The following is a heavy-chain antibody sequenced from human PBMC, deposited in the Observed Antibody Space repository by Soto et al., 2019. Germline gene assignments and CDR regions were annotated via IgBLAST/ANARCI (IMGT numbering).Heavy chain of an antibody. V-gene: IGHV3-33*01. CDR3: GPDTLDY. CDR1: GFMFSSHV. CDR2: IWYDGSNK. J-gene: IGHJ4*02. Sequence: GGSLRVSCAASGFMFSSHVMHWIRQAPGKGLEWVAVIWYDGSNKYYADSVKGRFTISRDNSKNTLYLQMNSLRVEDTAVYFCGPDTLDYWGQGTLVTVSS.